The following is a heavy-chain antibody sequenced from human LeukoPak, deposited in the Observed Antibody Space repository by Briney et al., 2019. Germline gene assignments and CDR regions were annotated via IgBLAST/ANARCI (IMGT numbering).Heavy chain of an antibody. CDR1: GFTFSSYG. CDR3: AKVVTESSAIDY. V-gene: IGHV3-30*18. CDR2: ISYDGSNK. D-gene: IGHD2-21*02. J-gene: IGHJ4*02. Sequence: GGSLRPSCAASGFTFSSYGMHWVRQAPGKGLEWVAVISYDGSNKYYADSVKGRLTISRDNSKNTLYLQMNSLRAEDTAVYYCAKVVTESSAIDYWGQGTLVTVSS.